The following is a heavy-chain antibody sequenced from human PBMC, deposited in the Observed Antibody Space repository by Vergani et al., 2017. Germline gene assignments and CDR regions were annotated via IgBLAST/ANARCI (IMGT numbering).Heavy chain of an antibody. D-gene: IGHD5-12*01. CDR1: GFTFSSYA. Sequence: EVQLLESGGGLVQPGGSLRLSCAASGFTFSSYAMSWVRQAPGKGLEWVSAISGSGGSTYYADSVKGRFTISRDNSKNTLYLQMYSLRAADTAVYYWAIDVDGINSGYDYKKPDFDWWREGSLVTVSS. CDR3: AIDVDGINSGYDYKKPDFDW. V-gene: IGHV3-23*01. CDR2: ISGSGGST. J-gene: IGHJ4*02.